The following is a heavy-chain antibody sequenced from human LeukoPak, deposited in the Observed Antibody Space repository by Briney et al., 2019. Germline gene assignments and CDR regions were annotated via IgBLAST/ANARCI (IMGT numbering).Heavy chain of an antibody. Sequence: SETLSLTCTVSGGSISSGDYYWSWIRQPPGKGLEWIGYIYYSGSTYYNPSLKSRVTISVDTSKNQFSLKLSSVTAADTAVYYCARWGSSGYDFWSGYYVPCYFDYWGQGALVTVSS. CDR1: GGSISSGDYY. D-gene: IGHD3-3*01. CDR3: ARWGSSGYDFWSGYYVPCYFDY. V-gene: IGHV4-30-4*08. J-gene: IGHJ4*02. CDR2: IYYSGST.